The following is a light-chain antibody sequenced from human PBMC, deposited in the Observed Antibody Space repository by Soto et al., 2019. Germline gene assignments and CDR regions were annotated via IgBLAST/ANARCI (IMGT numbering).Light chain of an antibody. J-gene: IGKJ1*01. CDR3: QQYAGSPWT. CDR1: QSVSSTY. V-gene: IGKV3-20*01. Sequence: IVLTQSKSTLSLSPGERATLSCRASQSVSSTYLAWYRQKPGQAPRLLIYGASSRATGIPDRFSGSGSGTDFTLIISRLEPEDFAVYYCQQYAGSPWTFGQGAKVDI. CDR2: GAS.